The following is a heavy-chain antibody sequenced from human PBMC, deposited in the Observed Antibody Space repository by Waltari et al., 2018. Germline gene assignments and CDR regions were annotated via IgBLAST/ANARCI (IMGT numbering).Heavy chain of an antibody. CDR3: ARGGEYSSGGSCYSDAFDI. J-gene: IGHJ3*02. V-gene: IGHV4-30-2*01. Sequence: QLQLQESGSGLVKPSQTLSLTCAVSGGSISSGGYSWSWIRQPPGKGLEWIGYIYHSGSTYYNPSLKSRVTISVDRSKNQFSLKLSSVTAADTAVYYCARGGEYSSGGSCYSDAFDIWGQGTMVTVSS. CDR2: IYHSGST. D-gene: IGHD2-15*01. CDR1: GGSISSGGYS.